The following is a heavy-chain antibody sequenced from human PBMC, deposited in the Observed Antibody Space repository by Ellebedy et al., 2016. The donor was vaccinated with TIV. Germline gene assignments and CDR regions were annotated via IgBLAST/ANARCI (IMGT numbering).Heavy chain of an antibody. J-gene: IGHJ3*01. Sequence: GGSLRLXXAASGLTVTNAWMTWVRQAPGKGPEWLGQFNSKDAGGTAAYAAPVRGRFTISRDETTNTVFLDMYSLKVEDTAMYYCATGWAFDFWGQGTMVTVSS. V-gene: IGHV3-15*01. CDR3: ATGWAFDF. CDR1: GLTVTNAW. CDR2: FNSKDAGGTA.